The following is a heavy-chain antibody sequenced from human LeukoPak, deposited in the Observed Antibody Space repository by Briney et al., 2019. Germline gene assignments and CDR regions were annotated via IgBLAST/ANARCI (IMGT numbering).Heavy chain of an antibody. CDR1: GYTFTGYY. CDR2: INPNSGGT. J-gene: IGHJ4*02. Sequence: RASVKVSCKASGYTFTGYYMHWVRQAPGQGLEWMGWINPNSGGTNYAQKFQGRVTMTRDTSISTAYMELSRLRSDDTAVYYCARLPYYYDSSGYGSGNDYWGQGTLVTVSS. CDR3: ARLPYYYDSSGYGSGNDY. V-gene: IGHV1-2*02. D-gene: IGHD3-22*01.